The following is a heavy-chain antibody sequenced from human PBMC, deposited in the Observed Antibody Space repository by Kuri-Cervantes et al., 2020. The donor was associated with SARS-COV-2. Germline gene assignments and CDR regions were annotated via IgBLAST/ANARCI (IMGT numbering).Heavy chain of an antibody. D-gene: IGHD2-8*01. CDR1: GYTFTGYY. V-gene: IGHV1-2*02. CDR3: ATVPAVLMVSYFDY. J-gene: IGHJ4*02. CDR2: INPNSGGT. Sequence: ASVKVSCKASGYTFTGYYMHWVRQAPGQGLEWMGWINPNSGGTNYAQKFQGRVTMTEDTSTDTAYMELSSLRSEDTAVYYCATVPAVLMVSYFDYWGQGTLVTVSS.